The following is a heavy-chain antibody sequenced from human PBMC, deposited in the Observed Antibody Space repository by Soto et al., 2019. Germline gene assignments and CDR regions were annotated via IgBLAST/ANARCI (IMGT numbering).Heavy chain of an antibody. CDR2: IYYSGST. J-gene: IGHJ6*02. Sequence: QVQLQESGPGLVKPSETLSLTCTVSGGSVSSGSYYWSWIRQPPGKGLEWIGYIYYSGSTNYNPSLKSRVTISVDTSKNQFSLKLSSVTAADTAVYYCAIDSSGWSYGMDVWGQGTTVTVSS. V-gene: IGHV4-61*01. CDR1: GGSVSSGSYY. CDR3: AIDSSGWSYGMDV. D-gene: IGHD6-19*01.